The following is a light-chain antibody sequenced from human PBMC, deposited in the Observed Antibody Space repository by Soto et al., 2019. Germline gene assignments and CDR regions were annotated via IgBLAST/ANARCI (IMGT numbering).Light chain of an antibody. Sequence: QSVLTQPAYVSVSPGQSITISCTGTSSDVGGYNYVSWYQQHPGKAPKLMIYDVSNRPSGVSNRFSGSKSGNTASLTISGLQAEDEADYYCSSYTSSSTLVFGTGTKVTVL. CDR2: DVS. CDR3: SSYTSSSTLV. V-gene: IGLV2-14*01. J-gene: IGLJ1*01. CDR1: SSDVGGYNY.